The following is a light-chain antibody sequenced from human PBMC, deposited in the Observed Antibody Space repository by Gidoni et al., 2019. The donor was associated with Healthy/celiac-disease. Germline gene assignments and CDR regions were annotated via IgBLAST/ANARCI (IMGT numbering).Light chain of an antibody. CDR2: AAS. V-gene: IGKV1-39*01. Sequence: DIQMTQSPSSLSASVGDRVTITCRASQSISSYLNWYQQKPGKAPKLLIYAASSLQSGVPSRCSGSGSGTDFTLTLSSLQPEDFATYYCQQSYSTWTFGQGTKVEIK. CDR1: QSISSY. CDR3: QQSYSTWT. J-gene: IGKJ1*01.